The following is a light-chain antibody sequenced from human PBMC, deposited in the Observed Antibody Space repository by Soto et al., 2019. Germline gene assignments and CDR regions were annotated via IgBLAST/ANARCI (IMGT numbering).Light chain of an antibody. J-gene: IGLJ7*01. V-gene: IGLV7-46*01. Sequence: QAVVTQEPSLTVSPGGTVTLTCGSSTGAVTSGHYPYWFQQKPGQAPRTLISDASNKHSWTPARFSGSLLGGKAALTLSGAQPEDEAEYYCLLSCSGARVFGGGTQLTVL. CDR3: LLSCSGARV. CDR1: TGAVTSGHY. CDR2: DAS.